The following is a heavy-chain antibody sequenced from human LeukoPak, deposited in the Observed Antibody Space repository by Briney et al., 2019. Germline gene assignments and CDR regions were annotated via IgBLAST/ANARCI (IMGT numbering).Heavy chain of an antibody. D-gene: IGHD3-22*01. Sequence: SVKVSCKASRGTFSSYAISWVRQAPGQGLEWMGRIIPIFGTANYAQKFQGRVTITTDESTSTAYMELSSLRSEDTAVYYCARDDYYDSSGYTMGSAYWSQGTLVTVSS. CDR1: RGTFSSYA. CDR2: IIPIFGTA. V-gene: IGHV1-69*05. CDR3: ARDDYYDSSGYTMGSAY. J-gene: IGHJ4*02.